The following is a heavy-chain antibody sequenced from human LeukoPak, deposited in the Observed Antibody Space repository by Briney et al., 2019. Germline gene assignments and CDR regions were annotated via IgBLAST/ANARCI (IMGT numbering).Heavy chain of an antibody. CDR2: ISAYNGNT. D-gene: IGHD2/OR15-2a*01. CDR3: ARERRMRAYNWFDP. V-gene: IGHV1-18*01. CDR1: GYTFTSYG. Sequence: ASVKVSCKASGYTFTSYGISWVRQAPGQGLEWMGWISAYNGNTSYAQKLQGRVTMTTDTSTSTAYMELRSLRSDDTAVYYCARERRMRAYNWFDPWGQGTLVTVSS. J-gene: IGHJ5*02.